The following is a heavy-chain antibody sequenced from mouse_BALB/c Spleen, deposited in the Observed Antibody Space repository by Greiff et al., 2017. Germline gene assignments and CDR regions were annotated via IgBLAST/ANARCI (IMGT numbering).Heavy chain of an antibody. Sequence: VQLQESGAELAKPGASVKMSCKASGYTFTSYWMHWVKQRPGQGLEWIGYINPSTGYTEYNQKFKDKATLTADKSSSTAYMQLSSLTSEDSAVYYCARRIHYYGYFDYWGQGTTLTVSS. CDR2: INPSTGYT. CDR3: ARRIHYYGYFDY. J-gene: IGHJ2*01. CDR1: GYTFTSYW. V-gene: IGHV1-7*01. D-gene: IGHD1-2*01.